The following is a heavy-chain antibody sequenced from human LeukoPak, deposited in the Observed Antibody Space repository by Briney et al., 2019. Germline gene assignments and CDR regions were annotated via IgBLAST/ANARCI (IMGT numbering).Heavy chain of an antibody. CDR2: ISYDGSKK. D-gene: IGHD4-23*01. V-gene: IGHV3-30-3*01. Sequence: GGSLRLSCAASGFTFISYAMHWVRQAPGKGLEWVAVISYDGSKKHYADSVKGRFTISGDNSKNTLYLQMNSLRAEDTAVYYCTTAIDCGGFWGYCFDNWGQGTLVTVSS. CDR1: GFTFISYA. CDR3: TTAIDCGGFWGYCFDN. J-gene: IGHJ4*02.